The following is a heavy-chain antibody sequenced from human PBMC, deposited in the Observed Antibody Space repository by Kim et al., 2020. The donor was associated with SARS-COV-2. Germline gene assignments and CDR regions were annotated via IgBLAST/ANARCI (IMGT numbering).Heavy chain of an antibody. CDR2: ISYDGSNK. D-gene: IGHD5-18*01. Sequence: GGSLRLSCAASGFTFSSYGMHWVRQAPGKGLEWVAVISYDGSNKYYADSVKGRFTISRDNSKNTLYLQMNSLRAEDTAVYYCARDGGGIQLWLRWDYLDSWGQGTLVTVSS. V-gene: IGHV3-33*05. CDR3: ARDGGGIQLWLRWDYLDS. J-gene: IGHJ4*02. CDR1: GFTFSSYG.